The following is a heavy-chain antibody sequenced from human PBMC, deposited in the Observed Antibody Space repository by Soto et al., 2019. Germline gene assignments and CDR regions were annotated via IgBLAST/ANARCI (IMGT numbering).Heavy chain of an antibody. Sequence: PGESLKISCKGSGYNFNNYWIAWVREVPGKGLEWMGLIYPGDSETRYSPSFQGQVTSAADKAISTAYLQWSSLKASDTAMYDCARHLAVAGRSALYYWGQGTLVTVSS. J-gene: IGHJ4*02. CDR3: ARHLAVAGRSALYY. D-gene: IGHD6-19*01. V-gene: IGHV5-51*01. CDR1: GYNFNNYW. CDR2: IYPGDSET.